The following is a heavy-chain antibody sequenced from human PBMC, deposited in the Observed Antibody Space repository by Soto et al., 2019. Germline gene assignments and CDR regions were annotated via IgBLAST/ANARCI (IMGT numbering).Heavy chain of an antibody. CDR1: GGTFSSYA. CDR2: IIPIFGTA. J-gene: IGHJ4*02. V-gene: IGHV1-69*13. D-gene: IGHD2-15*01. CDR3: ARVFYTDSGGYPRPIFDS. Sequence: SVKVSCKASGGTFSSYAISWVRQAPGQGLEWMGGIIPIFGTANYAQKFQGRVTMSLDASKNHFSLELTSVTAADTALYYCARVFYTDSGGYPRPIFDSWVPGTLVTVSS.